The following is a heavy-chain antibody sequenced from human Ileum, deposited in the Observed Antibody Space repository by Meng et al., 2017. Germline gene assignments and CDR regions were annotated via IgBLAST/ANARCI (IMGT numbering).Heavy chain of an antibody. CDR2: VYNTGNT. Sequence: QVRLQESGQGLVRPSETLPLTCTVSGGSVSSANSYWSWIRQTPGKGLEWIGYVYNTGNTNSNPSLRSRLTMSVDTSNSQFSLKLTSVTAADTAVYYCARGGGGGWPNWFDPWGQGTLVTVSS. D-gene: IGHD6-19*01. J-gene: IGHJ5*02. V-gene: IGHV4-61*01. CDR3: ARGGGGGWPNWFDP. CDR1: GGSVSSANSY.